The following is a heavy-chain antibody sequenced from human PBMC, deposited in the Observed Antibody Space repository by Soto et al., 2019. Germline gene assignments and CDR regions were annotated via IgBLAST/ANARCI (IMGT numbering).Heavy chain of an antibody. CDR2: ISSSSSYT. CDR3: ARGRYCSGGSCSYYFDY. CDR1: GLTFSSYS. Sequence: GGSLRLSCAASGLTFSSYSMNWVRQAPGKGLEWVSYISSSSSYTNYADSVKGRFTISRDNAKNSLYLQMNSLRAEDTAVYYCARGRYCSGGSCSYYFDYWGQGTLVTVSS. D-gene: IGHD2-15*01. J-gene: IGHJ4*02. V-gene: IGHV3-21*05.